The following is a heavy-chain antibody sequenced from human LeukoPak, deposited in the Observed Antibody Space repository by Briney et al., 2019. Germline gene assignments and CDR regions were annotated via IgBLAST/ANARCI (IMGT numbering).Heavy chain of an antibody. D-gene: IGHD5-24*01. CDR3: ARVKMATIAELWFDP. Sequence: PSETLSPTCTVSGGSISNGGYYWSWIPQHPGKGLEWIRYIYYSGSTYYNPTLKSRVTISVDTSKNQFSLKLSSVTAADTAVYYCARVKMATIAELWFDPWGQGTLVTVSS. CDR1: GGSISNGGYY. CDR2: IYYSGST. V-gene: IGHV4-61*08. J-gene: IGHJ5*02.